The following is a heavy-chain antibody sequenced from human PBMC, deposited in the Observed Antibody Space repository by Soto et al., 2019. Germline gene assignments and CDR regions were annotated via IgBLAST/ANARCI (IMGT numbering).Heavy chain of an antibody. D-gene: IGHD5-18*01. J-gene: IGHJ5*02. Sequence: PGGSLRLSCAASRFISSTSGMHWVRQVPGKGLEWVAVISSDGSKKYYADSVKGRFTISRDNSKNTLYLQMNSLRAEDTAVYYCAKDQRIQLWLSFDPWGQGTLVTVSS. CDR1: RFISSTSG. CDR3: AKDQRIQLWLSFDP. V-gene: IGHV3-30*18. CDR2: ISSDGSKK.